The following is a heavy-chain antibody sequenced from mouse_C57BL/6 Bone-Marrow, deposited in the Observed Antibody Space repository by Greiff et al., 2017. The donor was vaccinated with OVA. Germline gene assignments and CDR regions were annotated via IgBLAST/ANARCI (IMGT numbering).Heavy chain of an antibody. CDR1: GYTFTSYW. CDR3: EIGTMMTTGYFDY. J-gene: IGHJ2*01. CDR2: IHPSDSAT. V-gene: IGHV1-74*01. Sequence: QVQLQQSGAELVKPGASVKVSCKASGYTFTSYWMHWVKQRPGQGLVWIGRIHPSDSATNYKQKFKGKATLTVDKSSSTAYMQLSSLRSEDSAVYYCEIGTMMTTGYFDYWGQGTTLTVSS. D-gene: IGHD2-4*01.